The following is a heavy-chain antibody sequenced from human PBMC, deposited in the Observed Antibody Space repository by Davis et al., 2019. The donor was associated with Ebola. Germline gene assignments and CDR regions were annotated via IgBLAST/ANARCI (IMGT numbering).Heavy chain of an antibody. CDR1: GGSISSYY. V-gene: IGHV4-59*04. CDR2: IYHSGST. CDR3: VLVGATTDY. Sequence: SETLSLTCTVSGGSISSYYWSWIRQPPGKGLGWIGTIYHSGSTYYNPSLESRVTISVDTSKNQFSLKLSSVTAADTAVYYCVLVGATTDYWGQGTLVTVSS. D-gene: IGHD1-26*01. J-gene: IGHJ4*02.